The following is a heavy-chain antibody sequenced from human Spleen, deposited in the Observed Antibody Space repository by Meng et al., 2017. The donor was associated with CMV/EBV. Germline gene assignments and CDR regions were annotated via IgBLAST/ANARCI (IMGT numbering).Heavy chain of an antibody. CDR2: ISWNSGSI. J-gene: IGHJ6*02. V-gene: IGHV3-9*01. Sequence: LSLTCAASGFTFDDYAMHWVRQAPGKGLEWVSGISWNSGSIGYADSVKGRFTISRDNAKNSLYLQMNSLRAEDTALYYCAISTVTTPYYYYGMDVWGQGTTVTVSS. D-gene: IGHD4-11*01. CDR1: GFTFDDYA. CDR3: AISTVTTPYYYYGMDV.